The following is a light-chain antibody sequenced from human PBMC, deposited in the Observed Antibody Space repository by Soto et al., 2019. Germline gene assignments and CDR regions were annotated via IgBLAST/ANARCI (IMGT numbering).Light chain of an antibody. CDR3: QQYNSYSPWT. CDR1: QSISSW. J-gene: IGKJ1*01. Sequence: DIQMTQSPSTLSASVRDRVTITCRASQSISSWLAWYQRKPGKAPKLLIYDASSLESGVPSRFSGSGSGTEFTLTISSLQPDDFATYYCQQYNSYSPWTFGQGTKVEIK. CDR2: DAS. V-gene: IGKV1-5*01.